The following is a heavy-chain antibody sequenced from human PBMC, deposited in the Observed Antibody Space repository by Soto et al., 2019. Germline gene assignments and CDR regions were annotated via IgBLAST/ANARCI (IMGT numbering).Heavy chain of an antibody. CDR2: IYSGGST. V-gene: IGHV3-53*04. Sequence: EVQLVESGGGLVQPGGSLRLSCAASGFTVSSNYMSWVRQAPGKGLEWVSVIYSGGSTYYADYVKGRFTITRHNSKNKLYLQMNRHRYEDTVVYYCATTHKRDDFWSGYWSYASFDIWGQGTMVTVSS. CDR3: ATTHKRDDFWSGYWSYASFDI. J-gene: IGHJ3*02. D-gene: IGHD3-3*01. CDR1: GFTVSSNY.